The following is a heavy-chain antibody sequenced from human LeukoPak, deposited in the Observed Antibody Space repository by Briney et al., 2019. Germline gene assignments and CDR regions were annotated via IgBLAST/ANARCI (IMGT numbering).Heavy chain of an antibody. CDR3: ARVGTYGSGSYLSWLDY. CDR1: GGSISSYY. V-gene: IGHV4-59*01. CDR2: IYYSGST. Sequence: SETLSLTCTVSGGSISSYYWSWIRQPPGKGLEWIGYIYYSGSTNYNPSLKSRVTISVDTSKNQFSLKLSSVTAADTAVYYCARVGTYGSGSYLSWLDYWGRGTLVTVSS. D-gene: IGHD3-10*01. J-gene: IGHJ4*02.